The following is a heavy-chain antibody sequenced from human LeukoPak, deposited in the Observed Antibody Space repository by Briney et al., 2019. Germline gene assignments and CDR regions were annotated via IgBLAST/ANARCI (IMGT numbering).Heavy chain of an antibody. J-gene: IGHJ4*02. Sequence: GGSLRLSCAASGFTFSSYGMHWVRQAPGKGLEWVAVIWYDGSNKYYADSVKGRFTISRDNSKNTLYLQMNSLRAEDTAVYYCARDGQRRDGYGSLGFDYWGQGTLVTVSS. V-gene: IGHV3-33*01. CDR1: GFTFSSYG. CDR2: IWYDGSNK. D-gene: IGHD5-24*01. CDR3: ARDGQRRDGYGSLGFDY.